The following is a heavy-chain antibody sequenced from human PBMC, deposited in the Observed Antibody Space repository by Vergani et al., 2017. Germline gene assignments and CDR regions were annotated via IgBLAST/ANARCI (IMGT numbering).Heavy chain of an antibody. CDR2: INPNSGGT. CDR3: ARGSGPSSHQGY. Sequence: QVQLVQSGAEVKKPGASVTVSCKASGYTFTGYYMHWVRQAPGQGLEWMGWINPNSGGTNYAPKFQGRVTMTRDTSISTAYMELSRLRSDDTAVYYCARGSGPSSHQGYWGQGTLVTVSS. D-gene: IGHD6-6*01. V-gene: IGHV1-2*02. CDR1: GYTFTGYY. J-gene: IGHJ4*02.